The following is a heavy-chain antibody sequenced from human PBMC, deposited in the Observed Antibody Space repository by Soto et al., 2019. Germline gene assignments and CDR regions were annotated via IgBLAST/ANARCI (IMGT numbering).Heavy chain of an antibody. CDR1: YGSISSSSYY. Sequence: SETLSLTCTVSYGSISSSSYYWGWIRQPPGKGLEWIGSIYYSGSTYYNPSLKSRVTISVDTSKNQFSLKLSSVTAADTAVYYCARDKITGLFDYWGQGTLVT. CDR2: IYYSGST. J-gene: IGHJ4*02. D-gene: IGHD2-8*02. CDR3: ARDKITGLFDY. V-gene: IGHV4-39*02.